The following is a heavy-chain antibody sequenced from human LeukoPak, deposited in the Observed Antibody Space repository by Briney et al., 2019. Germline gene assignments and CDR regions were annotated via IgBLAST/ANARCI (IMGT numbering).Heavy chain of an antibody. J-gene: IGHJ3*02. V-gene: IGHV3-30*04. CDR1: GFTFSSYA. CDR2: ISYDGSNK. D-gene: IGHD3-22*01. CDR3: ASGGYYYDSSGDYAFDI. Sequence: GRSLSLSCAASGFTFSSYAMHWVRQAPGKGLEWVAVISYDGSNKYYADSVKGRFTISRDNSKNTLYLQMNSLRAEDTAVYYCASGGYYYDSSGDYAFDIWGQGTMVTVSS.